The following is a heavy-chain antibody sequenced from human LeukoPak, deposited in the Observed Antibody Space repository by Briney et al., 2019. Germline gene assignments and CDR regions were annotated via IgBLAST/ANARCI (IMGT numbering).Heavy chain of an antibody. D-gene: IGHD1-26*01. CDR1: GFTFSSYS. Sequence: GGSLRLSCAASGFTFSSYSMNWVHQAPGKGLEWVSSISSSNSYIYYADSVKGRFTISRDNAKNSLYLQMNSLRAEDTAVYYCARERGIVGATYFDYWGQGTLVTVSS. J-gene: IGHJ4*02. CDR3: ARERGIVGATYFDY. CDR2: ISSSNSYI. V-gene: IGHV3-21*01.